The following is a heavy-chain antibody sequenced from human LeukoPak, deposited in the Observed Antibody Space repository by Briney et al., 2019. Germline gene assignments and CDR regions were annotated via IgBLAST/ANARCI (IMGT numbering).Heavy chain of an antibody. CDR3: ASGGERAQTHR. CDR2: IKQDGSEK. V-gene: IGHV3-7*01. J-gene: IGHJ5*02. Sequence: GGSLRLSCAASGFTFSNLWMSWVRQAPGEGLEWVANIKQDGSEKYYVDSVKGRFTISRDNAKNSLYLQMNSLRAEDTAVYYCASGGERAQTHRWGQGTLVTVSS. D-gene: IGHD3-16*01. CDR1: GFTFSNLW.